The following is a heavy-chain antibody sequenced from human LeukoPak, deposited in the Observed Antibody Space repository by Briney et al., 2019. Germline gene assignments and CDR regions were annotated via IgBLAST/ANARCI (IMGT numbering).Heavy chain of an antibody. CDR3: AKGDSGSYAVDY. V-gene: IGHV3-23*01. D-gene: IGHD1-26*01. Sequence: PGGSLRLSCEASGFTLSNHWMTWVRQAPGKGPEWVSAISGSGGSTYYADSVKGRFTISRDNSKNTLYLQMNSLRAEDTAVYYCAKGDSGSYAVDYWGQGTLVTVSS. CDR2: ISGSGGST. CDR1: GFTLSNHW. J-gene: IGHJ4*02.